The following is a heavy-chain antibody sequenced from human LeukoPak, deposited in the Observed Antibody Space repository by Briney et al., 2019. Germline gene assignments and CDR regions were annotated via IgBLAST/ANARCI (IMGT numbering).Heavy chain of an antibody. V-gene: IGHV3-23*01. Sequence: GGSLRLSCAASGFTFNSFAMSWVRQAPGKGLEWVSGIDESGAGTFYADSVKGRFTISRDNSKNALFLQMNSLRVEDTAVYYCANTHDYGDYWGQGTLVTVSS. CDR2: IDESGAGT. J-gene: IGHJ4*02. CDR3: ANTHDYGDY. CDR1: GFTFNSFA.